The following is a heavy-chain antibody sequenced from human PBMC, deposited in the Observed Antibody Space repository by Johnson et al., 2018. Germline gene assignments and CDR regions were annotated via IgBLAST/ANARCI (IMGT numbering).Heavy chain of an antibody. CDR2: IGTGGDT. CDR3: AKDRAWFGDYHYGMDV. V-gene: IGHV3-47*02. Sequence: WVRRAPGKGPEWVSAIGTGGDTYYTDSVKGRFTISRDNSKNTLYLQMKSLRAEDTAVYYCAKDRAWFGDYHYGMDVWGQGTTVTVS. J-gene: IGHJ6*02. D-gene: IGHD3-10*01.